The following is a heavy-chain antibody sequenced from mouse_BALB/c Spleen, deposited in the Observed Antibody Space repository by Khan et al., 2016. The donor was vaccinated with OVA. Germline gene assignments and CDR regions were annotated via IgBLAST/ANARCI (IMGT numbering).Heavy chain of an antibody. Sequence: VQLQESGAELVRPGASVKLSCKTSGYTFSNYWMNWVKQRPGQGLEWIGNIYPSDTYTNYNQKFKDKATLTVDKSSSTAYMQLDSPTSEDSAIYYFTRDLPLDFWGQGTTLTVSS. CDR1: GYTFSNYW. CDR2: IYPSDTYT. CDR3: TRDLPLDF. J-gene: IGHJ2*01. V-gene: IGHV1S126*01.